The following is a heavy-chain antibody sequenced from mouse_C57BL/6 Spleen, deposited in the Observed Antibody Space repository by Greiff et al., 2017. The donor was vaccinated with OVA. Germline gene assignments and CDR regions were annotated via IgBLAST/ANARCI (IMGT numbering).Heavy chain of an antibody. Sequence: VKLQESGPGLVQPSQSLSITCTVSGFSLTSYGVHWVRQSPGKGLEWLGVIWRGGSTDYNAAFMSRLSITKDNSKSQVFFKMNSLQADDTAIYYCAQGYYYGSSYAMDYWGQGTSVTVSS. D-gene: IGHD1-1*01. CDR3: AQGYYYGSSYAMDY. J-gene: IGHJ4*01. CDR2: IWRGGST. CDR1: GFSLTSYG. V-gene: IGHV2-5*01.